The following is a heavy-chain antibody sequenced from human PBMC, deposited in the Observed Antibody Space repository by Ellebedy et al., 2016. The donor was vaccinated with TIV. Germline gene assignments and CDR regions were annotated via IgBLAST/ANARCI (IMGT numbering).Heavy chain of an antibody. J-gene: IGHJ4*02. CDR2: ISWRGHYI. CDR1: GFTFDDYA. Sequence: SLKISXAASGFTFDDYAMHWVRQAPGKGLEWASGISWRGHYIGYADSVRGRFTISRDNAKSSLYLQMNSLRIEDTAVYYCTKDLLHGIWGGSGRDYWGQGTLVTVSS. V-gene: IGHV3-9*01. D-gene: IGHD7-27*01. CDR3: TKDLLHGIWGGSGRDY.